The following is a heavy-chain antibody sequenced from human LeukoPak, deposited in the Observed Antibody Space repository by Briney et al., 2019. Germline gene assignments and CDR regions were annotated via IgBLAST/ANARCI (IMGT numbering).Heavy chain of an antibody. CDR2: MYYSGST. V-gene: IGHV4-59*01. D-gene: IGHD3-3*01. J-gene: IGHJ3*02. CDR3: ARDIGSYYDFWSGYPDAFDI. CDR1: GGSISSYY. Sequence: SETLSLTCTVSGGSISSYYWSWIRQPPGKGLEWIGYMYYSGSTNSNPSLKRRVTISVDTSKNQFSLKLSSLTAADTAVYYCARDIGSYYDFWSGYPDAFDIWGQGTMVTVSS.